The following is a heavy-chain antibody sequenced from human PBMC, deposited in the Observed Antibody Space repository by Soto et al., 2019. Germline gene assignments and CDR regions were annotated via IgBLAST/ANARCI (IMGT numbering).Heavy chain of an antibody. D-gene: IGHD3-22*01. CDR1: GFTFINTG. CDR3: AKIDGYFDY. CDR2: ITGNGDTT. J-gene: IGHJ4*02. V-gene: IGHV3-23*01. Sequence: EVQVLQSGGGLVPPGGSLRLSCAGSGFTFINTGMSWVRQAPGQGLEWVSAITGNGDTTYYADSVKGRFTISRDNSKSTLYLQMNSLRAEDTAVYYCAKIDGYFDYWGLGTLVTVSS.